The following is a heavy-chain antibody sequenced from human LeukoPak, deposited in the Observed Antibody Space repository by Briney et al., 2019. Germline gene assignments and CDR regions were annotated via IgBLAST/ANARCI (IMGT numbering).Heavy chain of an antibody. CDR2: ISGSGGST. CDR1: GFTFSSYA. J-gene: IGHJ4*02. V-gene: IGHV3-23*01. Sequence: GGSLRLSCAASGFTFSSYAMSWVRQAPGKGLEWVSAISGSGGSTYYADSVKGRFAISRDNSKNTLYLQMNSLRAEDAAVYYCARLYSGYDFAVYWGQGTLVTVSS. CDR3: ARLYSGYDFAVY. D-gene: IGHD5-12*01.